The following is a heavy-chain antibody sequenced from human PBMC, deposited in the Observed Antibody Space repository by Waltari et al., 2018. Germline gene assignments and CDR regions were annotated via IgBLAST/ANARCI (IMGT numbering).Heavy chain of an antibody. CDR1: GFTFSSYA. D-gene: IGHD3-3*01. V-gene: IGHV3-23*01. CDR2: ISGSGGST. J-gene: IGHJ5*02. CDR3: AKALSSGYYDFWSGTPGFDP. Sequence: EVQLWESGGGLVQPGGSLRLYCAASGFTFSSYAMSWVRHAPGKGLEWVSAISGSGGSTYYADSVKGRFTISRDNYKNTLYLQMNSLRAEDTAVYYCAKALSSGYYDFWSGTPGFDPWGQGTLVTVSS.